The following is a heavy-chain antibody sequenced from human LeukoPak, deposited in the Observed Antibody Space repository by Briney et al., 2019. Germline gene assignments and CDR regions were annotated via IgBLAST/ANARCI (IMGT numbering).Heavy chain of an antibody. CDR2: IRSTANGYAT. Sequence: GESLKISCKGSGYNFTNYWIGWVRQASGKGLEWVGRIRSTANGYATAYAASVKGRFTISRDDSKNTAYLQMDSLKTEDTAVYYCTGNYYGSGSYADFDYWGQGTLVTVSS. D-gene: IGHD3-10*01. V-gene: IGHV3-73*01. CDR3: TGNYYGSGSYADFDY. CDR1: GYNFTNYW. J-gene: IGHJ4*02.